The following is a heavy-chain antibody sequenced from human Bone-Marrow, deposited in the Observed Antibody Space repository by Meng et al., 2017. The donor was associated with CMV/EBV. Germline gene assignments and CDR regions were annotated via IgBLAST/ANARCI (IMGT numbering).Heavy chain of an antibody. CDR2: IDYSGGT. CDR1: GGSISSNYY. Sequence: SETLSLTCTVSGGSISSNYYWGWIRQPPGKGLEWIGYIDYSGGTTYNPSLSSRVTISIDTSKDQFSLTLNSVTAAATAMYYCSSQEGGTSRTYWGQGTMVTVSS. D-gene: IGHD1-1*01. CDR3: SSQEGGTSRTY. V-gene: IGHV4-61*05. J-gene: IGHJ4*02.